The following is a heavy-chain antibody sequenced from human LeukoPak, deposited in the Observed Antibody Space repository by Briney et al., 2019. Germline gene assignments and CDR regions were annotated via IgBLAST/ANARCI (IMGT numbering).Heavy chain of an antibody. Sequence: SETLSLTCAVYGGSFSGYYWSWIRQPAGKGLEWIGEINHSGSTNYNPSLKSRVTISVDTSKNQFSLKLSSVTAADTAVYYCARVNYFAPYYFDYWGQGTLVTVSS. CDR2: INHSGST. D-gene: IGHD2/OR15-2a*01. CDR3: ARVNYFAPYYFDY. V-gene: IGHV4-34*01. J-gene: IGHJ4*02. CDR1: GGSFSGYY.